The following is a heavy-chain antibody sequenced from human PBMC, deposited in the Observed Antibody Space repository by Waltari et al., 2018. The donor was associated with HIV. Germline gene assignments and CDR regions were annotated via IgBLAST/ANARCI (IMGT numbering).Heavy chain of an antibody. Sequence: QVQLVQSGAEVKKPGASVKVSCKASGYTFTSYDINWVRQATGPGLEWMGWMNPNSGNIGYAQKFQGRVTMTRNTSISTAYMELSSLRSEDTAVYYCARVEWYSSGPQWFDPWGQGTLVTVSS. CDR2: MNPNSGNI. CDR1: GYTFTSYD. D-gene: IGHD6-19*01. J-gene: IGHJ5*02. V-gene: IGHV1-8*01. CDR3: ARVEWYSSGPQWFDP.